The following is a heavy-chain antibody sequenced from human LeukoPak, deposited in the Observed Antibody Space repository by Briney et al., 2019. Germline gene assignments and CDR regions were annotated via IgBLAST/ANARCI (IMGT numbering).Heavy chain of an antibody. V-gene: IGHV1-18*01. CDR2: ISAYNGNT. CDR1: GYTFTSHG. CDR3: ARGTVGDFDY. J-gene: IGHJ4*02. D-gene: IGHD4-23*01. Sequence: ASVKVTCKATGYTFTSHGISWVRQAQEHWVEWMGWISAYNGNTNYAQKLQGRATMATDTSTSTAYMELRSLRSDDTAVYYCARGTVGDFDYWGQGTLVTVSA.